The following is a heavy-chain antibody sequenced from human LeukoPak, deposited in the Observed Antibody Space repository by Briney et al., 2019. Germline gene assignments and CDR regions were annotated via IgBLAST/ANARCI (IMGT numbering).Heavy chain of an antibody. J-gene: IGHJ4*02. Sequence: GGSLRLSCAASGFTFSSHGMHWVRQAPGKGLEWVAFIRYDGSNKYYADSVKGRFTISRDNSKNTLYLQMNSLRAEDTAVYYCATSIAAAIPEIDYWGQGTLVTVSP. D-gene: IGHD6-13*01. CDR3: ATSIAAAIPEIDY. CDR1: GFTFSSHG. V-gene: IGHV3-30*02. CDR2: IRYDGSNK.